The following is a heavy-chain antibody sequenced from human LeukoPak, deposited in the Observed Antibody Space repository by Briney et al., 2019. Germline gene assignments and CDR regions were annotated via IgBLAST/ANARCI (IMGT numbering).Heavy chain of an antibody. D-gene: IGHD2-15*01. CDR1: GYTFTSYG. CDR3: ARGLGYCSGGSCYYFDY. V-gene: IGHV1-46*01. CDR2: INPSGGST. J-gene: IGHJ4*02. Sequence: ASVKVSCKASGYTFTSYGISWVRQAPGQGLEWMGIINPSGGSTSYAQKFQGRVTMTRDMSTSTVYMELSSLRSEDTAVYYCARGLGYCSGGSCYYFDYWGQGTLVTVSS.